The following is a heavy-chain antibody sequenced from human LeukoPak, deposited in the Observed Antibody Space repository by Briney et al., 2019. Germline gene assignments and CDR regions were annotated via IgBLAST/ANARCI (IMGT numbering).Heavy chain of an antibody. CDR1: GFTFSSYA. J-gene: IGHJ4*02. Sequence: PGGSLRLSCAASGFTFSSYAMHWVRQAPGKGLEWVAVISYDGSNKYYADSVKGRFTISRDNSKNTLYLQMNSLRAEDTAVYYCARDPQYSSSAGSFAYFDYWGQGTLVTVSS. CDR2: ISYDGSNK. CDR3: ARDPQYSSSAGSFAYFDY. D-gene: IGHD6-6*01. V-gene: IGHV3-30-3*01.